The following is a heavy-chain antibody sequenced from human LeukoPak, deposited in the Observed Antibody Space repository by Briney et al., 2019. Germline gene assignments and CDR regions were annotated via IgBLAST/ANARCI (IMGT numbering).Heavy chain of an antibody. Sequence: PGGSLRLSCAASGFTFSSFEMNWVRQAPGEGLQWVSYISSRGDTTHYADSVKGRFTISRDNARNSLFLQMNSLRAEDTAIYYCAREGSDYYDSSGYYGDGFDYWGQGTLVTVSS. CDR2: ISSRGDTT. D-gene: IGHD3-22*01. V-gene: IGHV3-48*03. CDR3: AREGSDYYDSSGYYGDGFDY. J-gene: IGHJ4*02. CDR1: GFTFSSFE.